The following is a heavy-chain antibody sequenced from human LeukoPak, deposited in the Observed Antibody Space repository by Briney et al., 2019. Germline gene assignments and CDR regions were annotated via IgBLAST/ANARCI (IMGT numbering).Heavy chain of an antibody. J-gene: IGHJ4*02. CDR3: AKVGYSSSWYYFDC. D-gene: IGHD6-13*01. CDR1: GFTFDDYA. CDR2: ISWNSGSI. Sequence: GGSLRLSCAASGFTFDDYAMHWVRQAPGKGLEWVSGISWNSGSIGYADSVKGRFTISRDNAKNSLYLQMNSLRAEDTALYYCAKVGYSSSWYYFDCLCQGTLVTVSS. V-gene: IGHV3-9*01.